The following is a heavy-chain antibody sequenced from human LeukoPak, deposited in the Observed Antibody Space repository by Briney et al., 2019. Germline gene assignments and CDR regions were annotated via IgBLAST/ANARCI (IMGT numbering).Heavy chain of an antibody. Sequence: PSETLSLTCSVSGGSISSYYWSWIRQPPGKGLEWIGYIYYSGSTNYNPSLKNRVTISLDTSKNQFSLRLSSVTAADTAVYYCALWFCSRTSRYVDYWGQGTLVTVSS. CDR3: ALWFCSRTSRYVDY. J-gene: IGHJ4*02. CDR2: IYYSGST. D-gene: IGHD2-2*01. V-gene: IGHV4-59*12. CDR1: GGSISSYY.